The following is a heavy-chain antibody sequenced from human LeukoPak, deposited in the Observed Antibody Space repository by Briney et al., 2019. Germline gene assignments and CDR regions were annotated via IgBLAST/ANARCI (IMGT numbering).Heavy chain of an antibody. Sequence: SETLSLTCTVSGGSISSSSYYWGWIRQPPGKGLEWIGSIYYSGSTYYNPSLKSRVIISVDTSKNQFSLKLSSVTAADTAVYYCARHGGSSWYIVDYWGQGTLVTVSS. CDR2: IYYSGST. CDR1: GGSISSSSYY. D-gene: IGHD6-13*01. J-gene: IGHJ4*02. V-gene: IGHV4-39*01. CDR3: ARHGGSSWYIVDY.